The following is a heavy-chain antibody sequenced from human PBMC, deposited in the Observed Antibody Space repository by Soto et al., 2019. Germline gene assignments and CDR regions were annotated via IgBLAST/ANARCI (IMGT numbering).Heavy chain of an antibody. D-gene: IGHD1-26*01. Sequence: GGSLRLSCAASGFTFSNYAVTWVRQTPGKGLEWVSGISGSGGGTYYADSVKGRFTISRDNSKSTLYLQMNGLRAGDTAVYYCAKVSLGATTITDYYYYGLDVWGQGTTVTVSS. CDR1: GFTFSNYA. CDR3: AKVSLGATTITDYYYYGLDV. V-gene: IGHV3-23*01. CDR2: ISGSGGGT. J-gene: IGHJ6*02.